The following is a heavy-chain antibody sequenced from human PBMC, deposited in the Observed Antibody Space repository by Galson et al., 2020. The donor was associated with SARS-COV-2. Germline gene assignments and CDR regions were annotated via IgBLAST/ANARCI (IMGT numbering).Heavy chain of an antibody. CDR1: GFTFSDYY. J-gene: IGHJ3*02. D-gene: IGHD3-22*01. V-gene: IGHV3-11*06. Sequence: TGGSLRLSCAASGFTFSDYYMSWIRQAPGKGLEWVSYISSSSSYTNYADSVKGRFTISRDNAKNSLYLQMNSLRAEDTAVYYCARVSPYYHDSSALSFAFDIWGQGTMVTVSS. CDR2: ISSSSSYT. CDR3: ARVSPYYHDSSALSFAFDI.